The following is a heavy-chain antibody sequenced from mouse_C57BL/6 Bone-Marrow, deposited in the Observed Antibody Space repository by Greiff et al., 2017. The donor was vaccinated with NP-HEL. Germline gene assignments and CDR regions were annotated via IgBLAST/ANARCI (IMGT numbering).Heavy chain of an antibody. CDR3: ARPLFYYDLDY. Sequence: EVQLKESGPELVKPGASVKISCKASGYSFTGYYMNWVKQSPEKSLEWIGEINPSTGGTTYNQKFKAKATLTVDKSSSTAYMQLKSLTSEDSAVYYCARPLFYYDLDYWGQGTTLTVSS. CDR2: INPSTGGT. CDR1: GYSFTGYY. D-gene: IGHD2-4*01. J-gene: IGHJ2*01. V-gene: IGHV1-42*01.